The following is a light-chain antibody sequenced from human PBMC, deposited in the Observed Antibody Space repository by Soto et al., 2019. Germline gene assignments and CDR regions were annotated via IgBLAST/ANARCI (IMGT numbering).Light chain of an antibody. CDR3: CSYAGSYPFV. CDR1: SSDVGGYDY. J-gene: IGLJ1*01. Sequence: QSALTQPRSVSGSPGQSVTISCTGTSSDVGGYDYVSGYQHHPGKAPKLMIYDVDKRHSGVPGRFSGSTSGNTASLTISGLQAEDEADYYCCSYAGSYPFVFGTGTKLTVL. CDR2: DVD. V-gene: IGLV2-11*01.